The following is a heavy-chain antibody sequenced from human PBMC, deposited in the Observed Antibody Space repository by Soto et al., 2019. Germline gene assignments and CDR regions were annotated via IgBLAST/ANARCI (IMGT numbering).Heavy chain of an antibody. J-gene: IGHJ6*02. D-gene: IGHD2-2*01. CDR3: ARGSIVVVPAAMPDAYYYYGMDV. Sequence: SVKVSCKASGGTFSSYAISWVRQAPGQGLEWMGGIIPIFGTANYAQKFQGRVTITADESTSTAYMELSSLRSEDTAVYYCARGSIVVVPAAMPDAYYYYGMDVWGQGTTVTVSS. CDR2: IIPIFGTA. CDR1: GGTFSSYA. V-gene: IGHV1-69*13.